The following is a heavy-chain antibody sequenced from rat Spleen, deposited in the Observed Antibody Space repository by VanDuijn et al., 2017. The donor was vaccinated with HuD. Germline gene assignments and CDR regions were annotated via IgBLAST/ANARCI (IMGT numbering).Heavy chain of an antibody. CDR1: GFIFSDHY. J-gene: IGHJ4*01. CDR3: TRHGRGKTTYYYVMDA. CDR2: INYDGSST. D-gene: IGHD4-5*01. V-gene: IGHV5-17*01. Sequence: EVQLVESDGGLVQPGRSLKLSCVASGFIFSDHYVAWVRQAPTKGLEWVANINYDGSSTFYRDSVRARFTISRDNAKNTLYLQVDSLRSEDTATYYCTRHGRGKTTYYYVMDAWGQGASVTVSS.